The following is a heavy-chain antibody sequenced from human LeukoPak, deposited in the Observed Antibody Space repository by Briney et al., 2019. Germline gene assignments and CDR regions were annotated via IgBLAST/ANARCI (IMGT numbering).Heavy chain of an antibody. J-gene: IGHJ4*02. D-gene: IGHD5-18*01. Sequence: SETLSLTCTVSGGSISSYYWSWIRQPPGKGLEWIGYIYYSGSTNYNPSLKGRVTISVDTSKNQFSLKLSSVTAADTAVYYCARALFLGQLWLFDYWGQGTLVTVSS. CDR3: ARALFLGQLWLFDY. CDR1: GGSISSYY. CDR2: IYYSGST. V-gene: IGHV4-59*01.